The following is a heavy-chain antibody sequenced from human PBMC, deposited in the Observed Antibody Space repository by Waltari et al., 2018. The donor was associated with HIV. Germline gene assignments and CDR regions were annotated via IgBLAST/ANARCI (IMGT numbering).Heavy chain of an antibody. CDR1: GDSVSSNRAA. D-gene: IGHD3-3*01. J-gene: IGHJ5*01. CDR2: TYFRSKWMF. CDR3: VRDSFGFDF. Sequence: LKQSGPRLIEPSQTLSMTCVVSGDSVSSNRAAWNWVRQSPGGGLEWLGKTYFRSKWMFDYAVDVKIRLTITVDPSTSQFSLYLTSTTPDDTATYYCVRDSFGFDFWSQGILVTV. V-gene: IGHV6-1*01.